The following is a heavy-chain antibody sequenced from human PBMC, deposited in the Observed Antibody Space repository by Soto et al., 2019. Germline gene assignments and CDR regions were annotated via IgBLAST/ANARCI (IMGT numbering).Heavy chain of an antibody. CDR3: ARGGENYSDGGGFNWFDP. CDR2: INPSGGAT. V-gene: IGHV1-46*01. J-gene: IGHJ5*02. D-gene: IGHD3-22*01. Sequence: SVKVSCKASGYTFTNYYIHWVRQAPGQGLEWMGIINPSGGATSYAQKFQGRVTLTRDTSTSTVYMEVRSLRSEDTAIYFCARGGENYSDGGGFNWFDPWGPGTQVTVS. CDR1: GYTFTNYY.